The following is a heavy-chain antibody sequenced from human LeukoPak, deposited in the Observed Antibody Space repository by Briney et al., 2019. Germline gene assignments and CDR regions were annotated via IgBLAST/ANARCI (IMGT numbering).Heavy chain of an antibody. CDR3: ANGVLGIAAAGIFY. J-gene: IGHJ4*02. CDR2: IDSDSART. CDR1: GFAFDKYA. Sequence: GGSLRLSCSAFGFAFDKYAMNWVRQAPEKGLEWVSTIDSDSARTYYADSVNGRFTISRDNYKNILYLQLNSLRAEDTAVYYCANGVLGIAAAGIFYWGQGTLVTVSS. V-gene: IGHV3-23*01. D-gene: IGHD6-13*01.